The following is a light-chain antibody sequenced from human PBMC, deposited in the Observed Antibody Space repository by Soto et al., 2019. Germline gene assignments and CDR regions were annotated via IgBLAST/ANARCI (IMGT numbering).Light chain of an antibody. Sequence: EIGVTQSPATLSLSPGERATLSCRASQSVSNYLVCYQQKPGQAPRLIISDPSHRATGIPTGFSGSGSGADFTLTTRSLEPEDFAVYYCHQRTNWPVTSGGGTQVQIK. CDR2: DPS. J-gene: IGKJ4*01. V-gene: IGKV3-11*01. CDR1: QSVSNY. CDR3: HQRTNWPVT.